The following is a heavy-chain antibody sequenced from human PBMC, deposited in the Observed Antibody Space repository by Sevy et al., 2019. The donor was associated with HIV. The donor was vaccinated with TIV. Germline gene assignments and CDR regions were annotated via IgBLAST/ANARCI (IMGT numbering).Heavy chain of an antibody. D-gene: IGHD3-22*01. Sequence: ASVKVSCKVSGYTLTELSMHWVRQPPGKGLEWMGRFDPEDGETIYAQKFLGRLTMTEDTSTDTAYIDLSSLRSEDTAVYYCATEDITMIPYGLDVWGQGTTVTVSS. CDR2: FDPEDGET. V-gene: IGHV1-24*01. CDR3: ATEDITMIPYGLDV. CDR1: GYTLTELS. J-gene: IGHJ6*02.